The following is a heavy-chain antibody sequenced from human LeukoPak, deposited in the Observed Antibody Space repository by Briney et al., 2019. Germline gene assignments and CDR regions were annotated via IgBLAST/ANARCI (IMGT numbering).Heavy chain of an antibody. CDR3: AGPGRDGYNY. V-gene: IGHV1-69*06. D-gene: IGHD5-24*01. J-gene: IGHJ4*02. CDR2: IIPIFGTA. Sequence: ASVKVSCTASGGTFSSYAISWVRQAPGQGLEWMGGIIPIFGTANYAQKFQGRVTITADKSTSTAYMELSSLRSEDTAVYYCAGPGRDGYNYWGQGTLVTVSS. CDR1: GGTFSSYA.